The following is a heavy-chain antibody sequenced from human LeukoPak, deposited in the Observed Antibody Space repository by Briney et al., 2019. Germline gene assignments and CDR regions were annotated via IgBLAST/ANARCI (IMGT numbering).Heavy chain of an antibody. V-gene: IGHV1-2*02. J-gene: IGHJ5*02. CDR2: INPNSGGT. CDR3: ARVPHPLYGSGSYYNVRGNWFDP. D-gene: IGHD3-10*01. Sequence: ASVKVSCKASGYTFTGYYMHWVRQAPGQGLEWMGWINPNSGGTNYAQKFQGRVTMTRDTSISTAYMELSRLGSDDTAVYYCARVPHPLYGSGSYYNVRGNWFDPWGQGTLVTVSS. CDR1: GYTFTGYY.